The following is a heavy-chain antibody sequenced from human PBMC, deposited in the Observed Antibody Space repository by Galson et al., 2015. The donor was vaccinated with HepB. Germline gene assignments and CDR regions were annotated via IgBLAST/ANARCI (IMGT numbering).Heavy chain of an antibody. Sequence: SLRLSCAASGFTFSSYGMHWVRQAPGKGLEWVAVIWYDGSNKYYADSVKGRFTISRDNSKNTLYLQMNSLRAEDTAVYYCASRAFYDRAGNDAFDIWGQGTMVTVSS. V-gene: IGHV3-33*01. CDR1: GFTFSSYG. J-gene: IGHJ3*02. CDR3: ASRAFYDRAGNDAFDI. D-gene: IGHD3-22*01. CDR2: IWYDGSNK.